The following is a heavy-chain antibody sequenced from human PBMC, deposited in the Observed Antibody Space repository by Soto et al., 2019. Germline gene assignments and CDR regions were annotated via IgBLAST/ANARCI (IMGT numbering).Heavy chain of an antibody. Sequence: SVKVSCKASGGTFSSYAISWVRQAPGQGLEWMGGIIPIFGTANYAQKFQGRVTITADESTSTAYMELSSLRSEDTAVYYCARIAVAGTSVDYWGQGTLVTVSS. V-gene: IGHV1-69*13. CDR2: IIPIFGTA. D-gene: IGHD6-19*01. J-gene: IGHJ4*02. CDR1: GGTFSSYA. CDR3: ARIAVAGTSVDY.